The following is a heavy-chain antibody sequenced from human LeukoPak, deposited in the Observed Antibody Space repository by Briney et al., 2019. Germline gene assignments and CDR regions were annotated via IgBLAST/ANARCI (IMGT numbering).Heavy chain of an antibody. CDR2: ISWDGGST. CDR1: GFTFDDYA. Sequence: GGSLRLSCAASGFTFDDYAMHWVRQAPGKGLEWVSLISWDGGSTYYADSVKGRFTISRDNSKNSLYLQMNSLRAEDTALYYCAKDACGGDCYFYYYMDVWGKGTTVTVSS. CDR3: AKDACGGDCYFYYYMDV. J-gene: IGHJ6*03. D-gene: IGHD2-21*02. V-gene: IGHV3-43D*03.